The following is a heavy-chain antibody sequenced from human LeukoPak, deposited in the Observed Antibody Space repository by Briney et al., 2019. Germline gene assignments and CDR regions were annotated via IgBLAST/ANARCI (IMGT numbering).Heavy chain of an antibody. CDR3: ARVLYDFWSGYRAFDY. D-gene: IGHD3-3*01. CDR1: GFTFDDYA. V-gene: IGHV3-9*01. J-gene: IGHJ4*02. CDR2: ISCNSGSI. Sequence: GRSLRLSCAASGFTFDDYAMHWVRQAPGKGLEWVSGISCNSGSIVYADSVKGRFTISRDNAKNSLYLQMNSLRAEDTAVYYCARVLYDFWSGYRAFDYWGQGTLVTVSS.